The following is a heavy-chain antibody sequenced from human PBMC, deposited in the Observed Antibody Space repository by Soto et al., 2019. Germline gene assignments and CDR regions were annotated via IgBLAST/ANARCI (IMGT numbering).Heavy chain of an antibody. CDR1: GFTVSSYW. J-gene: IGHJ3*02. Sequence: EVQLVQSGGGLVQPGGSLRLSCAASGFTVSSYWVHWVRQVPGKGLVWVSRINSDGSRTTYADSVKGRFTISRDNAKNTLYLQMNSLGAEDTAVYYCARDLVAKDAFDIWGQGTMVTVSS. D-gene: IGHD5-12*01. V-gene: IGHV3-74*01. CDR2: INSDGSRT. CDR3: ARDLVAKDAFDI.